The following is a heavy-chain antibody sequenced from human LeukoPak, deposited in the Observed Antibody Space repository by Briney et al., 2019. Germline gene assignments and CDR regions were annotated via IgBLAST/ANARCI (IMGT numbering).Heavy chain of an antibody. V-gene: IGHV1-18*01. CDR1: GYTFTSYG. CDR2: ISAYNGNT. J-gene: IGHJ5*02. D-gene: IGHD3-3*01. Sequence: ASVKVSCKASGYTFTSYGISWVRQAPGQGLEWMGWISAYNGNTNYAQKLQGRVTMTTDTSTSTAYMELRSLRSDDTAVYYCARDPSTIFGVVMRVWFDPWGQGTLVTVSS. CDR3: ARDPSTIFGVVMRVWFDP.